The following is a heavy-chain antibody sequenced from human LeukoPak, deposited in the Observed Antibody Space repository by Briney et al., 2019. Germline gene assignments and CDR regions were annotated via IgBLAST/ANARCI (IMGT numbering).Heavy chain of an antibody. D-gene: IGHD1-26*01. CDR2: ISTSTTTI. Sequence: GGSLRLSCAASGFTFSSYEMNWVRQAPGKGLEWISYISTSTTTIYYANSVKGRFTISRDNAKKSLYLQMNSLRVEDTGVYYCACWGEGALDNWGQGTLVTVSS. CDR3: ACWGEGALDN. CDR1: GFTFSSYE. J-gene: IGHJ4*02. V-gene: IGHV3-48*03.